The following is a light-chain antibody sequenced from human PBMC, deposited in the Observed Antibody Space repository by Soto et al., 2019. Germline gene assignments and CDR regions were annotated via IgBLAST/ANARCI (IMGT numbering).Light chain of an antibody. J-gene: IGLJ2*01. CDR1: SSNIGTYT. Sequence: QSVLTQPPSASGTPGQRVTVSCSGSSSNIGTYTVNWYQQLPGTAPKLLIYNNSQRPSGVPDRFSGSKSGTSASLDISGLQSEDEADYYCAAWDDSLDGVVFGGGTKLTVL. CDR3: AAWDDSLDGVV. CDR2: NNS. V-gene: IGLV1-44*01.